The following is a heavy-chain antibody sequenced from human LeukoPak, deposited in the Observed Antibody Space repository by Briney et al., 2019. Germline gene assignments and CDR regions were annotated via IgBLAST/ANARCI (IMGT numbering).Heavy chain of an antibody. J-gene: IGHJ6*03. D-gene: IGHD3-10*01. CDR2: IYYSGST. CDR1: GGSISSYY. CDR3: AREGKITMVRGVNRYYYMDV. Sequence: SETLSLTCTVSGGSISSYYWSWIRQPPGKGLEWIGYIYYSGSTNYNPSLKSRVTISVDTSKNQFSLKLSSVTAADTAVYYCAREGKITMVRGVNRYYYMDVWGKGTTVTVSS. V-gene: IGHV4-59*01.